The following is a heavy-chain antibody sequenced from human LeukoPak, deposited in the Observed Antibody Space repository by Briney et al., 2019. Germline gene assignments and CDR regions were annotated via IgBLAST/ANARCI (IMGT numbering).Heavy chain of an antibody. Sequence: GGSLRLSCAASGFTFSTYAMSWVRQAPGKGLEWVSTITSSGGSTDYADSVKGRFTMPRDNSKNTMTLQMNSLRAEDTAVYYCAKGGPTVLDAFDMWGQGTMVTVSS. J-gene: IGHJ3*02. CDR3: AKGGPTVLDAFDM. V-gene: IGHV3-23*01. D-gene: IGHD4-17*01. CDR1: GFTFSTYA. CDR2: ITSSGGST.